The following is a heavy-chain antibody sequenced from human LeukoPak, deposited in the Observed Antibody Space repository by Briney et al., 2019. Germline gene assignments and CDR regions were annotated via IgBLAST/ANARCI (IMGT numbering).Heavy chain of an antibody. V-gene: IGHV3-7*01. Sequence: GGSLRLSCAASGFTFSSYWMSWVRQAPGKGLEWVANIRQDGGLKHYVDSVKGRFTISRDNAENSLYLQMNSLRAEDTAVYYCAREIVGAIKSYFDYWGQGTLVTASS. J-gene: IGHJ4*02. CDR2: IRQDGGLK. D-gene: IGHD1-26*01. CDR3: AREIVGAIKSYFDY. CDR1: GFTFSSYW.